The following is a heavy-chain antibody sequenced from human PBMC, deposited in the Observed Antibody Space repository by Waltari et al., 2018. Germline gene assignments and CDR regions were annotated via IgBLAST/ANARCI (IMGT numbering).Heavy chain of an antibody. CDR3: AGSPYQLLALSTTRYMDV. CDR2: INHSGST. J-gene: IGHJ6*03. V-gene: IGHV4-34*01. D-gene: IGHD2-2*01. CDR1: GGSFSGYY. Sequence: QVQLQQWGAGLLKPSETLSLTCAVYGGSFSGYYWSWIRQPPGKGLEWIGEINHSGSTNYNPSLKSRVTISVDTSKNQFALKLSSVTAADTAVYYCAGSPYQLLALSTTRYMDVWGKGTTVTISS.